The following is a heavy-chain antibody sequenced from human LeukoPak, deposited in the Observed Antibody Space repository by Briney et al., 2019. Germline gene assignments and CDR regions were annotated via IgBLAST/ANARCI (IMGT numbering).Heavy chain of an antibody. V-gene: IGHV3-30*01. CDR1: GFTFSNYP. CDR3: AKGASAGTWGTSFDY. J-gene: IGHJ4*02. Sequence: PGGSLRLSCAASGFTFSNYPIHWVRQAPGKGLEWVAVISYDGSYKYYAESVQGRFTLSRDNSKNTLYLQMNSLRTEDTAVYYCAKGASAGTWGTSFDYWGQGALVTVSS. CDR2: ISYDGSYK. D-gene: IGHD6-13*01.